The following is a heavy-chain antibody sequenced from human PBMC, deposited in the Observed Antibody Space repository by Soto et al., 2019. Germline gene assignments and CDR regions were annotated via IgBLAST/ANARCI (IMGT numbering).Heavy chain of an antibody. V-gene: IGHV5-51*01. CDR2: VKPGTSDI. CDR3: ARQLSHICDS. J-gene: IGHJ4*02. CDR1: GYKFGSAW. Sequence: PGESLQISCKGVGYKFGSAWIGWVRQMPGKGLEWMGIVKPGTSDIRYSPSCRGHVTISADEAVSTAYLQWSSLKASDTAMYYCARQLSHICDSWGQGTLVTVSS. D-gene: IGHD3-3*02.